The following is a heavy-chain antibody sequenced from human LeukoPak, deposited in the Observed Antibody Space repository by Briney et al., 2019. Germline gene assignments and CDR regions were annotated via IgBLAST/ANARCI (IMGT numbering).Heavy chain of an antibody. CDR3: ARARPGNDGGNFDY. CDR1: GGSIRSYY. Sequence: SETLSLTCTVSGGSIRSYYWSWSRQPPGKGLEWIGFIYYSGDTYYNPSLKSRVTISVDTSKNQFSLKLSSVTAADTAVYYCARARPGNDGGNFDYWGQGTLVTVSS. D-gene: IGHD1-1*01. CDR2: IYYSGDT. J-gene: IGHJ4*02. V-gene: IGHV4-59*01.